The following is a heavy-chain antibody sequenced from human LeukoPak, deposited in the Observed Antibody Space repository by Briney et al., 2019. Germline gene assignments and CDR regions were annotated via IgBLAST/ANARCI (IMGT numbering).Heavy chain of an antibody. CDR3: ATITISGNVWSFSDLRIDF. D-gene: IGHD6-19*01. V-gene: IGHV4-38-2*01. Sequence: SETLSLTCAVSGYSISSGYYWGWIRHPPGKGLEWIGSMYHSGSTYYNPSLKSRVSISLDTSKNQVSLNLTSVTAADTAVYYCATITISGNVWSFSDLRIDFWGQGTLVTVSS. CDR2: MYHSGST. CDR1: GYSISSGYY. J-gene: IGHJ4*02.